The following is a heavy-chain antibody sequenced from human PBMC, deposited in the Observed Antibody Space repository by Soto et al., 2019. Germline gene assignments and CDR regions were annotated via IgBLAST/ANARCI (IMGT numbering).Heavy chain of an antibody. CDR2: IIPILGIA. V-gene: IGHV1-69*02. CDR1: GGTFSSYT. D-gene: IGHD3-22*01. J-gene: IGHJ4*02. Sequence: QVQLVQSGAAVKKPGSSVKVSCKASGGTFSSYTISWVRQAPGQGLEWMGRIIPILGIANYAQKFQGRVTITADKSTSTAYMELSSLRSEDTAVYYCASDAYYDSSGPTGGYWGQGTLVTVSS. CDR3: ASDAYYDSSGPTGGY.